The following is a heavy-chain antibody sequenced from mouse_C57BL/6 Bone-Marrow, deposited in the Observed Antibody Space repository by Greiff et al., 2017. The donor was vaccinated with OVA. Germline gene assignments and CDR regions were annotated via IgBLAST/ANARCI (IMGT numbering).Heavy chain of an antibody. J-gene: IGHJ4*01. D-gene: IGHD2-10*01. CDR2: ISYDGSN. Sequence: EVKLQESGPGLVKPSQSLSLTCSVTGYSITSGYYWNWIRQFPGNKLEWMGYISYDGSNKYNPSLKNRISITRDTSKNQFFLKLTSVTTEDTATYYCARNAYYCNYYYYAMDYWGQGTSVTVSS. CDR1: GYSITSGYY. CDR3: ARNAYYCNYYYYAMDY. V-gene: IGHV3-6*01.